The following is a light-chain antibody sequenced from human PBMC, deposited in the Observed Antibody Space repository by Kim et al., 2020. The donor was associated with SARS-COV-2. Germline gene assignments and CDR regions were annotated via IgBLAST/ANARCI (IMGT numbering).Light chain of an antibody. J-gene: IGKJ1*01. CDR1: QSLSSHS. Sequence: LSPGERATRSCRDSQSLSSHSLAWYQQKPGQAPSLLIYGASSRATDIPDRFSGSGSGTDFTLTISRLEPEDFAVYYCQHYGASRTFGQGTKVDIK. CDR2: GAS. CDR3: QHYGASRT. V-gene: IGKV3-20*01.